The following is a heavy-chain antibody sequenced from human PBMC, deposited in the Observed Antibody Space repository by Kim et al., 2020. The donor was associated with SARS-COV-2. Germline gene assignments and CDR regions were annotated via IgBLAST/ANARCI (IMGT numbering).Heavy chain of an antibody. Sequence: ASVKVSCKASGYTFTGYYMHWVRQAPGQGLEWMGRINPNSGGTNYAQKFQGRVTMTRDTSISTAYMELSRLRSDDTAVYYCARDPPRGGVSPHNDYWGQGTLVTVSS. D-gene: IGHD6-25*01. CDR2: INPNSGGT. J-gene: IGHJ4*02. CDR3: ARDPPRGGVSPHNDY. CDR1: GYTFTGYY. V-gene: IGHV1-2*06.